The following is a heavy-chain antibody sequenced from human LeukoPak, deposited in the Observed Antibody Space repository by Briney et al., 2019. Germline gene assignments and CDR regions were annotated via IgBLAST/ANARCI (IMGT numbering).Heavy chain of an antibody. Sequence: ASVKISCKASGYTFTDYYLHWVRQAPGQGLEWMGWIIPNNGVTNYAQKLQHRVTMTRDTSMSTAYMELSRLTSDDTAIYFCVRVQDAINPPDPWGQGTLVTVSS. CDR2: IIPNNGVT. J-gene: IGHJ5*02. CDR3: VRVQDAINPPDP. CDR1: GYTFTDYY. D-gene: IGHD3-9*01. V-gene: IGHV1-2*02.